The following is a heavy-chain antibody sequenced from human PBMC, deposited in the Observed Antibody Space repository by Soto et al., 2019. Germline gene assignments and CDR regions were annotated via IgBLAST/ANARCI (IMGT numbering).Heavy chain of an antibody. V-gene: IGHV5-10-1*01. D-gene: IGHD3-10*01. Sequence: EVQLVQSGAEVKKPGESLRISCKGSGYSFTSYWISWVRQMPGKGLEWMGRIDPSDSYTNYSPSFQGHVTISADKSITPAYLQWSTLKASDTAMYYCARLGTVRGVPTYGMDVWGQGTTVTVSS. CDR3: ARLGTVRGVPTYGMDV. CDR2: IDPSDSYT. CDR1: GYSFTSYW. J-gene: IGHJ6*02.